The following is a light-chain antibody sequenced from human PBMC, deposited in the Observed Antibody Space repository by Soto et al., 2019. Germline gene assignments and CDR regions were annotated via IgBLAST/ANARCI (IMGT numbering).Light chain of an antibody. Sequence: QSALTQPASVSGSPGQSISISCTGTSSYVGGYNYVSWYQHQPGKAPKLVIFDVSGRPSGISNRFSGSKSGNTASLTISGLRPEDEADYYCSSYTDFNLYAFGTGTKVTVL. CDR2: DVS. V-gene: IGLV2-14*03. J-gene: IGLJ1*01. CDR1: SSYVGGYNY. CDR3: SSYTDFNLYA.